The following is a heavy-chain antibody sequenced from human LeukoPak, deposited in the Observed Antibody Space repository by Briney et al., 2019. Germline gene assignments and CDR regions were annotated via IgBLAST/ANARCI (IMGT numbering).Heavy chain of an antibody. V-gene: IGHV3-23*01. CDR2: ISVSGGSS. CDR3: AKHIVRLYDPFDI. Sequence: GGSLRLSCAASGFTFISHAMTWVRQAPGKGLEWVSGISVSGGSSYYADSVKGRFTISRDNSKSTLYLQMNTLRAEDTAVYYCAKHIVRLYDPFDIWGQGTLVTVSS. CDR1: GFTFISHA. D-gene: IGHD6-6*01. J-gene: IGHJ3*02.